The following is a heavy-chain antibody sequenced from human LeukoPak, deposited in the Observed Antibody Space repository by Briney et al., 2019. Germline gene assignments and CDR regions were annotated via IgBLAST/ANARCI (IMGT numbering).Heavy chain of an antibody. CDR2: IYTDGSA. J-gene: IGHJ4*02. CDR3: AKDRYSYAFEYSDS. Sequence: GGSLRLSCAASGFTVSSNYMSGVRQAPGKGLEWVSVIYTDGSAYYADSVKGRFTISRDNSKNTLSLQVSSLRAEDTAVYYCAKDRYSYAFEYSDSWGQGTLVTVSS. CDR1: GFTVSSNY. D-gene: IGHD5-18*01. V-gene: IGHV3-53*01.